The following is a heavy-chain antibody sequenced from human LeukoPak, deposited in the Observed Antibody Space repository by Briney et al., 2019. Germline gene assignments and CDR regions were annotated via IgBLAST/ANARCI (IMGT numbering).Heavy chain of an antibody. J-gene: IGHJ6*03. D-gene: IGHD3-3*01. Sequence: PGGSLRLSCAASGFTFSSYSMNWVRQAPGKGLELFSSISSSSSYIYYADSVKGRFTISRENAKNSLYPQMNRLRAEDTAVYYCARGPDFGVVSSPSMDVWGKATTVTVSS. CDR1: GFTFSSYS. V-gene: IGHV3-21*01. CDR2: ISSSSSYI. CDR3: ARGPDFGVVSSPSMDV.